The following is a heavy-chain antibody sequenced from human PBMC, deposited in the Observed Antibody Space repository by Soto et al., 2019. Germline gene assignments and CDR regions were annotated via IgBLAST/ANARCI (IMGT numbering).Heavy chain of an antibody. CDR3: ANGGGYSSGWFMSFDY. V-gene: IGHV3-23*01. D-gene: IGHD6-19*01. Sequence: GGSLRLSCAASGFTFSSYAMSWVRQAPGKGLEWVSVISGSGGSTYYADSVKGRFTISRNNSKNTLYLQMSSLRAEDTAVYYCANGGGYSSGWFMSFDYWGQGTLVTVSS. CDR2: ISGSGGST. J-gene: IGHJ4*02. CDR1: GFTFSSYA.